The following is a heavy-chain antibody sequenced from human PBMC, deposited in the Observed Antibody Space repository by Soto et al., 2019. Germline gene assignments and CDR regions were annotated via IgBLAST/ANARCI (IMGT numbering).Heavy chain of an antibody. CDR3: ATYSGSYNYYAMDV. Sequence: QVQLVQSGAEVKKPGASVKVSCKASGYSFTTYPMYWVRQAPGQRLEWMGWINGGNSNTMYSQKFQGRVTITRDTSTNTAYMELSSLRSEDTAVYYCATYSGSYNYYAMDVWGQGTTVTVSS. CDR2: INGGNSNT. D-gene: IGHD1-26*01. V-gene: IGHV1-3*01. J-gene: IGHJ6*02. CDR1: GYSFTTYP.